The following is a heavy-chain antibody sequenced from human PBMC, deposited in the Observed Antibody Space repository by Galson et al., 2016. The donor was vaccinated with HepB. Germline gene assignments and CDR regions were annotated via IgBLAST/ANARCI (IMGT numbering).Heavy chain of an antibody. CDR2: ISSSGGDT. V-gene: IGHV3-23*01. CDR3: AKLRRQWLDFDH. CDR1: GFTFSSYA. Sequence: SLRLSCAASGFTFSSYAMTWVRQAPGKGLEWVSAISSSGGDTLYADSVKGRFTISRDNSKNTLWLQVNSLRVEDTAVYFCAKLRRQWLDFDHWGQGALATVS. D-gene: IGHD6-19*01. J-gene: IGHJ4*02.